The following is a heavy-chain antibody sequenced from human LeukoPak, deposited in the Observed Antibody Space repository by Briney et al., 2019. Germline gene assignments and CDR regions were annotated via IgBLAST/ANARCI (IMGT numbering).Heavy chain of an antibody. CDR2: IIPIFETA. J-gene: IGHJ3*02. V-gene: IGHV1-69*13. Sequence: ASVKVSCKASGGTFYNYAISWVRQAPGQGLEWMGTIIPIFETANYAQKFQGRVTITADESASTAYMELSSLRSEDTAFYYCAKTKRGLNIAVRPGQDAFDIWGQGTMVTVSS. D-gene: IGHD6-6*01. CDR3: AKTKRGLNIAVRPGQDAFDI. CDR1: GGTFYNYA.